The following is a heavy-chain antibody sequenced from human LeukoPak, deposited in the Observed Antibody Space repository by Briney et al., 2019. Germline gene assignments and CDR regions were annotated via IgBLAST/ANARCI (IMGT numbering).Heavy chain of an antibody. CDR3: AKDIGDYYGSGSYYNAIDY. D-gene: IGHD3-10*01. CDR2: ISWDGGST. J-gene: IGHJ4*02. CDR1: GFTFSRSA. V-gene: IGHV3-43D*03. Sequence: GGSLRLSCAASGFTFSRSAMHWVRQAPGKGLEWVSLISWDGGSTYYADSVKGRFTISRDNSKNSLYLQMNSLRAEDTALYYCAKDIGDYYGSGSYYNAIDYWGQGTLVTVSS.